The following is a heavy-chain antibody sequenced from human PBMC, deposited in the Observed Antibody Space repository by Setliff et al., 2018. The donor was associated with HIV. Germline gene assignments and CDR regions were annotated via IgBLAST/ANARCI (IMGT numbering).Heavy chain of an antibody. CDR3: ARETLGTPYYFNY. CDR2: MNPNSGGT. CDR1: GYTFNNYD. D-gene: IGHD1-26*01. J-gene: IGHJ4*02. V-gene: IGHV1-8*03. Sequence: ASVKVSCKASGYTFNNYDIHWVRQATGEGLEWMGWMNPNSGGTNYAQRFQGRVTITRNTSITTAYMELSSLRSEDTAIYYCARETLGTPYYFNYWGQGTLVTVSS.